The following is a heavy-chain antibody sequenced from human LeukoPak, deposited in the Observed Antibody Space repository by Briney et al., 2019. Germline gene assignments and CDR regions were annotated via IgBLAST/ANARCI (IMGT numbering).Heavy chain of an antibody. J-gene: IGHJ4*02. CDR3: ARAEEGYYFDY. V-gene: IGHV3-30*07. Sequence: SVKGRFTISRDNSKNTLYLQMNSLRAEDTAVYYCARAEEGYYFDYWGQGTLVTVSS.